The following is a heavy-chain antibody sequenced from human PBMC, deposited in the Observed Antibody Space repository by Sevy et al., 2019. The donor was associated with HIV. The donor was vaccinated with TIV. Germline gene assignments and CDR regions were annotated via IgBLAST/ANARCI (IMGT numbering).Heavy chain of an antibody. J-gene: IGHJ4*02. CDR1: GFTFGDYA. Sequence: GGSRRLSCTASGFTFGDYAMSWFRQAPGKGLEWVGFIRSKAYGGTTEYAASVKGRFTISRDDSKSMAYLQMYSLKTEYTAVYYCTRDSSDSSGWPPIIYWGQGTLVTVSS. CDR3: TRDSSDSSGWPPIIY. CDR2: IRSKAYGGTT. D-gene: IGHD6-19*01. V-gene: IGHV3-49*03.